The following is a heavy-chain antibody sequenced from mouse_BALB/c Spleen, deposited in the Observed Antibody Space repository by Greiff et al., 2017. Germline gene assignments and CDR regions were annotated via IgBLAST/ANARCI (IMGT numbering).Heavy chain of an antibody. CDR2: ILPGSGST. Sequence: LQESGAELMKPGASVKISCKATGYTFSSYWIEWVKQRPGHGLEWIGEILPGSGSTNYNEKFKGKATFTADTSSNTAYMQLSSLTSEDSAVYYCVQGGVTTVVEAYWGQGTLVTVSA. J-gene: IGHJ3*01. CDR3: VQGGVTTVVEAY. CDR1: GYTFSSYW. D-gene: IGHD1-1*01. V-gene: IGHV1-9*01.